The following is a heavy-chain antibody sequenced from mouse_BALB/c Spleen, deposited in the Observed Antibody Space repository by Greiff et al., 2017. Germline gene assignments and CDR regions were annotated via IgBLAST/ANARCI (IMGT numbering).Heavy chain of an antibody. CDR2: IYPGSGST. Sequence: VKQSCKASGYNFTSYWINWVKLRPGQGLEWIGDIYPGSGSTNYNEKFKSKATLTVDTSSSTAYMQLSSLASEDSALYYCARGQYGNFFFDYWGQGTTLTVSS. D-gene: IGHD2-10*02. J-gene: IGHJ2*01. CDR3: ARGQYGNFFFDY. CDR1: GYNFTSYW. V-gene: IGHV1-55*01.